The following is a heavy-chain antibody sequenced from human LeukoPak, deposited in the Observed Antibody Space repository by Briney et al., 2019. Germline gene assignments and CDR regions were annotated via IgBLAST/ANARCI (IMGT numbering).Heavy chain of an antibody. J-gene: IGHJ3*02. CDR2: IYYSGST. D-gene: IGHD5-24*01. CDR1: GGSISSGDYY. CDR3: ARDEMAYDAFDI. V-gene: IGHV4-30-4*01. Sequence: SQTLSLTCTVSGGSISSGDYYWSWIRQPPGKGLEWIGYIYYSGSTYYNPSLKSRVTISVDTSKNQFSLKLSSVTAADTAVYYCARDEMAYDAFDIWGQGTMVTVSS.